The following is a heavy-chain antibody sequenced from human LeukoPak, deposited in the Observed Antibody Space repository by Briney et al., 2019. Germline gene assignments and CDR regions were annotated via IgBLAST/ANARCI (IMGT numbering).Heavy chain of an antibody. Sequence: ASVKVSCKASGGTFSSYAISWVRQAPGQGLEWMGGIIPIFGAANYAQKFQGRVTITADESTSTAYMELSSLRSEDTAVYYCARDVRLGELSLPYYFDYWGQGTLVTVSS. J-gene: IGHJ4*02. CDR1: GGTFSSYA. CDR2: IIPIFGAA. CDR3: ARDVRLGELSLPYYFDY. D-gene: IGHD3-16*02. V-gene: IGHV1-69*13.